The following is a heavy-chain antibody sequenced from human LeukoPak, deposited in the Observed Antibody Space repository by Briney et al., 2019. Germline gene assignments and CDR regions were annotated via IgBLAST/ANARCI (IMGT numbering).Heavy chain of an antibody. D-gene: IGHD4-17*01. CDR2: IYPGDSDT. Sequence: GESLKISCTGFGYSFTSYWIGWVCQMPGKGLEWMGIIYPGDSDTRYSPSFQGQVTISADKSISTAYLQWSSLKASDSAMYYCARLTRGDFSSPIGSGYFDYWGQGILVTVSS. CDR3: ARLTRGDFSSPIGSGYFDY. CDR1: GYSFTSYW. V-gene: IGHV5-51*01. J-gene: IGHJ4*02.